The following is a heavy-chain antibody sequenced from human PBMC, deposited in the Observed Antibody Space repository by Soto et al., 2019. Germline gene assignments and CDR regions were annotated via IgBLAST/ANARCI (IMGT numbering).Heavy chain of an antibody. Sequence: ASVKVSCKASGYTFTSYAMHWVRQAPGQRLEWMGIINPSGGSTSYAQKFQGRVTMTRDTSTSTVYMELSSLRSEDTAVYYCARGLTRTFSDYWGQGTLVTVSS. CDR1: GYTFTSYA. V-gene: IGHV1-46*01. CDR2: INPSGGST. D-gene: IGHD1-20*01. J-gene: IGHJ4*02. CDR3: ARGLTRTFSDY.